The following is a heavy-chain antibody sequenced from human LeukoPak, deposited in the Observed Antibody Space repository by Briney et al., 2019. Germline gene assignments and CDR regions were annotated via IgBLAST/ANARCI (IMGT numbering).Heavy chain of an antibody. V-gene: IGHV1-69*01. CDR3: AAPGAQQLVPGFWDY. D-gene: IGHD6-13*01. CDR1: GGTFISYA. Sequence: SVKVSCKASGGTFISYAISWVRQAPGQGLEWMGGIIPIFGTANYAQKFQGRVTITADESTSTAYMELSSLRSEDTAVYYCAAPGAQQLVPGFWDYWGQGTLVTVSS. J-gene: IGHJ4*02. CDR2: IIPIFGTA.